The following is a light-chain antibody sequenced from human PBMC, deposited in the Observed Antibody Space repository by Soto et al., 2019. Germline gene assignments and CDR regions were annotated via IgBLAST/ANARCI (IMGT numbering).Light chain of an antibody. CDR2: KVS. V-gene: IGKV2-30*02. J-gene: IGKJ2*01. CDR3: MKGTHRPYN. Sequence: DVVMTQSPLSLPVTLGQPASISCRSSQSLAHSDGNTYLNWFQQRPGQSPRRLIYKVSNRGTGVTDKFISSWSGTDFTLTISGVEVEDVGVYYCMKGTHRPYNFGQGTKLVIK. CDR1: QSLAHSDGNTY.